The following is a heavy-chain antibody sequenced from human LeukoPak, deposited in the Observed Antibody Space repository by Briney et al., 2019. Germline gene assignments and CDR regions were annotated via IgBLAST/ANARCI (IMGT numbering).Heavy chain of an antibody. D-gene: IGHD6-13*01. CDR2: IYYSGST. Sequence: SETLSLTCTVSGGSISSYYWSWIRQPPGKGLEWIGYIYYSGSTNYNPSLKSRVTISVDTSKNQFSLKLSSVTAADTAVYYCARIAAAGRPFDYWGQEPWSPSPQ. J-gene: IGHJ4*01. CDR1: GGSISSYY. V-gene: IGHV4-59*01. CDR3: ARIAAAGRPFDY.